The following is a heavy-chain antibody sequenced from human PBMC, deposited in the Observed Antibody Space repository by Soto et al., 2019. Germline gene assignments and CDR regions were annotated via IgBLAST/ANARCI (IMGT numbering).Heavy chain of an antibody. D-gene: IGHD6-19*01. J-gene: IGHJ4*02. CDR3: ARVLTPEHSPSGWYGFDY. CDR1: GYTFTSYG. V-gene: IGHV1-18*01. CDR2: ISAYNGNT. Sequence: QVQLVQSGAEVKKPGASVKVSCKASGYTFTSYGISWVRQAPGQGLEWMGWISAYNGNTNYAQKHQGRVTMTTDTSTSTAYMELRSLRSDDTAVYYCARVLTPEHSPSGWYGFDYWGQGTLVTVSS.